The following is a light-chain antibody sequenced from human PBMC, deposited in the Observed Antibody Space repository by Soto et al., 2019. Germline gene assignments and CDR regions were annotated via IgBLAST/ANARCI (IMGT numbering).Light chain of an antibody. Sequence: DVVMTQSPLSLPVPLGQPASISCRSSQGLVLSDGNTYLSWFHQRPGQSPRRLIYTISDRASGVPSRFSGSGSGTEFSLTISSLQPDDFATYYCQQYSSHSTFGQGTKVDIK. CDR3: QQYSSHST. J-gene: IGKJ1*01. CDR2: TIS. CDR1: QGLVLSDGNTY. V-gene: IGKV2-30*01.